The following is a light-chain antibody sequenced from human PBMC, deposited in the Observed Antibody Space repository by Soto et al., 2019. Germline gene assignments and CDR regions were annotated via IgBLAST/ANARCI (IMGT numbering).Light chain of an antibody. CDR1: SSNIGNND. CDR3: GTWDNSLSAGV. CDR2: DSN. J-gene: IGLJ2*01. Sequence: QSVLTQPPSLSAAPGQTVTISCSGSSSNIGNNDVSWYQQLPGTAPKLIIYDSNKRPSGIPDRFSGSKSGTSATLGITGLQTGDEADYYCGTWDNSLSAGVFGGGTKLTVL. V-gene: IGLV1-51*01.